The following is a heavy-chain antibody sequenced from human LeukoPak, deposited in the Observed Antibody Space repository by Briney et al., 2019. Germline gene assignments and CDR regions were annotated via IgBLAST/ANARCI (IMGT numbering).Heavy chain of an antibody. CDR1: GGTFSSYA. V-gene: IGHV1-69*05. J-gene: IGHJ4*02. Sequence: GASVKVSCKASGGTFSSYAISWVRQAPGQGLEWMGRIIPIFDTANYAQKFQGRVTITTDESTSTAYMELSSLRSEDTAVYYCARESSPSDSYASYWGQGTLVTVSS. CDR3: ARESSPSDSYASY. CDR2: IIPIFDTA. D-gene: IGHD5-18*01.